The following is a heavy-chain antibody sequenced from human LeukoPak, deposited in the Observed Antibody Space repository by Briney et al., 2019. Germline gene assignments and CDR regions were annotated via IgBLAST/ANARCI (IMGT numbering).Heavy chain of an antibody. CDR2: INHSGST. D-gene: IGHD4-11*01. J-gene: IGHJ6*02. CDR3: ARGRSNYYYDGMDG. CDR1: GGSFSGHY. Sequence: SETLSLTCAVYGGSFSGHYWSWIRQPPGKGLEWIGEINHSGSTNYNPSLKSRVTISVDTSKNQFSLKMSSVTAADTAVYYCARGRSNYYYDGMDGWGQGTTVTVSS. V-gene: IGHV4-34*01.